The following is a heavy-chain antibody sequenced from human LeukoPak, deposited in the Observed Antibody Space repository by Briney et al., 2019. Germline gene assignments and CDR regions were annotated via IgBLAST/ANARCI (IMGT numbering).Heavy chain of an antibody. D-gene: IGHD1-26*01. J-gene: IGHJ3*02. CDR2: IYTSGST. CDR1: GGSISSGSYY. CDR3: AAWWEPRGAFDI. Sequence: SQTLSLTCTVSGGSISSGSYYWSWIRQPAGKGLEWIGRIYTSGSTNYNPSLKSRVTISVDTSKNQFSLKLSSVTAADTAVYYCAAWWEPRGAFDIWGQGTMVTVSS. V-gene: IGHV4-61*02.